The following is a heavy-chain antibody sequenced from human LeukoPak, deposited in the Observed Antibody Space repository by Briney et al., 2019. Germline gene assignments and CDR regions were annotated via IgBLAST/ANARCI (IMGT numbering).Heavy chain of an antibody. CDR2: ISGSGGST. J-gene: IGHJ4*02. CDR1: GFTFSSYA. CDR3: AKADSSGYYPLDY. D-gene: IGHD3-22*01. V-gene: IGHV3-23*01. Sequence: GGSLRLSCAASGFTFSSYAMSWVRQAPGKGLEWVSAISGSGGSTYYADSVKGRFAISRDNSKNTLYLQMNSLRAEDTAVYYCAKADSSGYYPLDYWGQGTLVTVSS.